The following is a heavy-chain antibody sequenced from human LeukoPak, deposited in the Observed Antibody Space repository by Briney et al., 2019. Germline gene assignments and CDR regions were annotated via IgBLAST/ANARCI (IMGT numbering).Heavy chain of an antibody. D-gene: IGHD6-13*01. CDR2: ISAYNGNT. J-gene: IGHJ6*02. V-gene: IGHV1-18*01. Sequence: ASVKVSCKASVYTFTSYGISWVRQAPGQGLEWMGWISAYNGNTNYAQKLQGRVTMTRDTSISTAYMELSRLRSDDTAVYYCARDRRGDGGGIAAAANYYYYGMDVWGQGTTVTVS. CDR1: VYTFTSYG. CDR3: ARDRRGDGGGIAAAANYYYYGMDV.